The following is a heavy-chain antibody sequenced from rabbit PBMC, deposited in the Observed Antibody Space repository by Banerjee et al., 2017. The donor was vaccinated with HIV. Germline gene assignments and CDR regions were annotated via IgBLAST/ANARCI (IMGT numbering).Heavy chain of an antibody. J-gene: IGHJ4*01. CDR2: IYTGSSGST. V-gene: IGHV1S45*01. Sequence: QEQLEESGGDLVKPEGSLTLTCTASGFTISSVYYMCWVRQAPGKGLEWIGCIYTGSSGSTWYASWAKGRFTISKTSSTTVTLQVTSLTAADTATYFCARDLAGVIGWNFDLWGPGTLVTVS. D-gene: IGHD4-1*01. CDR1: GFTISSVYY. CDR3: ARDLAGVIGWNFDL.